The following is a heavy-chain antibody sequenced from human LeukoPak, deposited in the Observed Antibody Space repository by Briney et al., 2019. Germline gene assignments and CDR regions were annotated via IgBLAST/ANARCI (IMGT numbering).Heavy chain of an antibody. J-gene: IGHJ4*02. CDR1: GYTFTSYY. CDR2: INPSGGST. CDR3: ARGDDYGDYWGLY. D-gene: IGHD4-17*01. Sequence: GASVKVSCKASGYTFTSYYMHWVRQAPGQGLEWMGIINPSGGSTSYAQKLQGRVTMTTDTSTSTTYMELRSLISDDAAVYYCARGDDYGDYWGLYWGQGTLVTVSS. V-gene: IGHV1-46*01.